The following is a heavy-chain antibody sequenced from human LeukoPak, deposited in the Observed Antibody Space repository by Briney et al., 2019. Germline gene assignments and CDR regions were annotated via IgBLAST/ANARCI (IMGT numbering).Heavy chain of an antibody. CDR3: AKESSTNIFDY. Sequence: GGSLRLSCAASGFTFDDYTMHWVRQAPGKGLGWVSLISWDGGSTYYADSVKGRFTISRDNSKNTLYLQMNSLRAEDTAVYYCAKESSTNIFDYWGQGTLVTVSS. CDR2: ISWDGGST. J-gene: IGHJ4*02. CDR1: GFTFDDYT. V-gene: IGHV3-43*01. D-gene: IGHD2-2*01.